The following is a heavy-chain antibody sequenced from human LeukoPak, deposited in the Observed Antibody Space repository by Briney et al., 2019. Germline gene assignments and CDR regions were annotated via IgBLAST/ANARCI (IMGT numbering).Heavy chain of an antibody. CDR3: ARDYVEMATIDY. D-gene: IGHD5-24*01. CDR2: IYYSGST. Sequence: SETLSLTCTVSGGSISSSSYYWGWIRQPQGKGLEWIGSIYYSGSTYYNPSLKSRVTISVDTSKNQFSLKLSSVTAADTAVYYCARDYVEMATIDYWGQGTLVTVSS. V-gene: IGHV4-39*07. CDR1: GGSISSSSYY. J-gene: IGHJ4*02.